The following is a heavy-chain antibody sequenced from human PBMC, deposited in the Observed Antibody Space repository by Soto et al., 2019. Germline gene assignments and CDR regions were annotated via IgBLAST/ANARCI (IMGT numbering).Heavy chain of an antibody. J-gene: IGHJ5*02. V-gene: IGHV1-46*02. D-gene: IGHD5-18*01. CDR1: GYTLNAYY. CDR3: ARLQLWLPSSGYNWFDP. CDR2: IHPSGGST. Sequence: ASVKGSCKTSGYTLNAYYLHWVRQAPGQGLEWMGIIHPSGGSTTYAQKFLGRVTMTRDTSTSTAYMELRSLRSDDTAVYYCARLQLWLPSSGYNWFDPWGQGTLVTVSS.